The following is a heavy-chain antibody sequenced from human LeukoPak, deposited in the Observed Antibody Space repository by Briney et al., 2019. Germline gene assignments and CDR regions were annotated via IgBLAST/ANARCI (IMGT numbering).Heavy chain of an antibody. J-gene: IGHJ5*02. V-gene: IGHV4-59*01. Sequence: SETLSLTCSGSGGSISSYYWSWIRQPPGKGLEWLGYIYYTGSTYYNPPLKSRVTISVDTSKNQFSLKLSSVTAADTAVYYCARAEYYYDSSGYYYHWGQGTLVTVSS. CDR3: ARAEYYYDSSGYYYH. CDR2: IYYTGST. D-gene: IGHD3-22*01. CDR1: GGSISSYY.